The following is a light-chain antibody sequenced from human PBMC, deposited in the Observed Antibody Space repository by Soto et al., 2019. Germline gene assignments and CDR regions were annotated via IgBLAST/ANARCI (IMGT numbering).Light chain of an antibody. CDR1: NNDIGGYNS. V-gene: IGLV2-14*01. CDR3: SSQTASATVL. Sequence: QSALTQPASVSGSPGQSITISCTGSNNDIGGYNSVSWYQQHPDKAPKLLIFGVTNRPSGVSDRFSGSKSGNTASLTISALQAEDEADYYCSSQTASATVLFGGGTKLTVL. CDR2: GVT. J-gene: IGLJ2*01.